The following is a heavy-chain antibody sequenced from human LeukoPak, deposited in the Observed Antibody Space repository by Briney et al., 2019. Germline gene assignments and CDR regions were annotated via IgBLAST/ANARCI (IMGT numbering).Heavy chain of an antibody. CDR3: ARCALDGIAAASDY. D-gene: IGHD6-13*01. CDR2: ISGSGGST. J-gene: IGHJ4*02. CDR1: GFTFSSYA. V-gene: IGHV3-23*01. Sequence: GGSLRLSCAASGFTFSSYAMSWVRQAPGKGLEWVSAISGSGGSTYYADSVKGRFTISRDNSKNTLYLQMNSLRAEDTALYYCARCALDGIAAASDYWGQGTLVTVSS.